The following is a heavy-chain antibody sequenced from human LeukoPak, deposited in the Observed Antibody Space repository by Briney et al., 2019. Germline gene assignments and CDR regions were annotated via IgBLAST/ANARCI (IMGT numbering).Heavy chain of an antibody. CDR3: AKDITDEVDNDFDI. J-gene: IGHJ3*02. V-gene: IGHV3-9*01. D-gene: IGHD1-20*01. CDR2: ISWNSGSI. CDR1: GFTFDDYA. Sequence: GGSLRLSCAASGFTFDDYAMHWVRQAPGKGLEGVSGISWNSGSIGYADSVKGRLTISRDNAKNYLYLQMNSLRAEDKALYYCAKDITDEVDNDFDIWGQGTMVTVSS.